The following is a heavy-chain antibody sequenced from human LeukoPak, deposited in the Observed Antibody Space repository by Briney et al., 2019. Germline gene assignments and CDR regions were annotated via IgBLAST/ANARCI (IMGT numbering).Heavy chain of an antibody. D-gene: IGHD3-9*01. CDR1: GGSISSGGYY. V-gene: IGHV4-30-2*01. CDR2: IYHSGST. Sequence: SSETLSLTCTVSGGSISSGGYYWSWIRQPPGKGLEWIGYIYHSGSTYYNPSLKSRVTISVDRSKNQFSLKLSSVTAADTAVYYCARRVLRYFDWSGPPAPDAFDIWGQGTMVTVSS. CDR3: ARRVLRYFDWSGPPAPDAFDI. J-gene: IGHJ3*02.